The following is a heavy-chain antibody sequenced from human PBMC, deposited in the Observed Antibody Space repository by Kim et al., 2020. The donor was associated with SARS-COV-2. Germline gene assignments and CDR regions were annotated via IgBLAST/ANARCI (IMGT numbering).Heavy chain of an antibody. CDR1: GYSFTSYW. CDR2: IYPGDSDT. J-gene: IGHJ3*02. D-gene: IGHD2-21*02. V-gene: IGHV5-51*01. Sequence: GESLKISCKGSGYSFTSYWIGWVRQMPGKGLEWMGIIYPGDSDTRYSPSFQGQVTISADKSISTAYLQWSRLKASDTAIYYCALTSVYVVTNDVDAFDIWGKATMISVTP. CDR3: ALTSVYVVTNDVDAFDI.